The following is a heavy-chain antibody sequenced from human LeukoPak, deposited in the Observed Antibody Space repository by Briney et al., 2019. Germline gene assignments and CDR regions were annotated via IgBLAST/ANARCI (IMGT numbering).Heavy chain of an antibody. CDR3: ARDGGAGIVGSSQFDY. CDR2: IIPILGIA. CDR1: GGTFSSYA. Sequence: ASVKVSCKASGGTFSSYAISWVRQAPGQGLEWMGRIIPILGIANYAQKFQGRVTITADKPTSTAYMELSSLRSEDTAVYYCARDGGAGIVGSSQFDYWGQGTLVTVSS. J-gene: IGHJ4*02. D-gene: IGHD1-26*01. V-gene: IGHV1-69*04.